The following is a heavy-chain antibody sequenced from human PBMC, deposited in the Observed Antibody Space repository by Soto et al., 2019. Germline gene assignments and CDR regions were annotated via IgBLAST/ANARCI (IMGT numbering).Heavy chain of an antibody. CDR1: GGNVSSKSSA. Sequence: SQTLSLTFPISGGNVSSKSSAWNCISQSPSRGLEWLGRTYYRSKWYNDYALSVKSRITINPDTSKNQFSLQLNSVTPEDTAVYYCARLAPGGSGGGGDYWGQGTPVTVSS. J-gene: IGHJ4*02. CDR3: ARLAPGGSGGGGDY. D-gene: IGHD6-25*01. V-gene: IGHV6-1*01. CDR2: TYYRSKWYN.